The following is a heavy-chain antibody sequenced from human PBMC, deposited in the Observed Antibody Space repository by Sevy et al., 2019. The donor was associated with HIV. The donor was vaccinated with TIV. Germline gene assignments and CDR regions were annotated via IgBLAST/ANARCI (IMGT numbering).Heavy chain of an antibody. Sequence: GGSLRLSCAASGFTFSSYAMTWVRQAPGKGLDLVSSIPGSGGNTYYADSVKGRFTISRDNSKNTLYLQMNSLRAEDTAIYYCAKARGAWGAFDIWGQGTMVTVSS. CDR3: AKARGAWGAFDI. D-gene: IGHD7-27*01. CDR1: GFTFSSYA. J-gene: IGHJ3*02. V-gene: IGHV3-23*01. CDR2: IPGSGGNT.